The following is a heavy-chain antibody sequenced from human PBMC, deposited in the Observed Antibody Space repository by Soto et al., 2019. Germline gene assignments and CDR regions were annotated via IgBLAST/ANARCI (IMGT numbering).Heavy chain of an antibody. CDR1: GFTFSSYW. J-gene: IGHJ6*02. CDR2: INSDGSST. CDR3: AREGGSYSYYYYYGMDV. D-gene: IGHD1-26*01. V-gene: IGHV3-74*01. Sequence: GGSLRLSCAASGFTFSSYWMHRVRQAPGKGLVWVSRINSDGSSTSYADSVKGRFTISRDNAKNTLYLQMNSLRAEDTAVYYCAREGGSYSYYYYYGMDVWGQGTTVTVSS.